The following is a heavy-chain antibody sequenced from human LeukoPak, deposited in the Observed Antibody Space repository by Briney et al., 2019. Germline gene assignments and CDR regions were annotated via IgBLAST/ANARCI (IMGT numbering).Heavy chain of an antibody. D-gene: IGHD5-24*01. CDR1: GGTFSSYA. CDR2: IIPILGIA. CDR3: ARDLSRMATGKTDY. J-gene: IGHJ4*02. V-gene: IGHV1-69*04. Sequence: ASVKVSCKASGGTFSSYAISWVRQAPGQGVEWMGRIIPILGIANYAQKFQGRVTITADKSTSTAYMELSSLRSEDTAVYYCARDLSRMATGKTDYWGQGTLVTVSS.